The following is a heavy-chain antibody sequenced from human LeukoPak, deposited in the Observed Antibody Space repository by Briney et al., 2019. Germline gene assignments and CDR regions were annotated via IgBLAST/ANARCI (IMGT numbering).Heavy chain of an antibody. D-gene: IGHD3-10*01. CDR3: ARDVTMVRAGLFDY. CDR2: ISSSGTTI. J-gene: IGHJ4*02. V-gene: IGHV3-48*03. CDR1: GFTFSSYE. Sequence: TGGSLRLSCAASGFTFSSYEMNWVRQAPGKGLEWVSYISSSGTTIYYADSVKGRFTISRDNAKNSLYLQMNSLRAEDTAVYYCARDVTMVRAGLFDYWGQGTLVTVSS.